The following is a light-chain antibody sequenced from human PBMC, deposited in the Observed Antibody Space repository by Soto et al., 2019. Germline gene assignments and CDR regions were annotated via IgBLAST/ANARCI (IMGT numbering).Light chain of an antibody. V-gene: IGLV2-14*01. Sequence: QSALTQPASVSGSPGQSITISCTGTSSDIGGCNYVSWYQQHPGKAPKLIIYDVTNRLSGVSNRFSGSKSANTASLTISGLQTEDEADYYCSSCTSSNTHVVFGGGTKLTVL. CDR3: SSCTSSNTHVV. J-gene: IGLJ2*01. CDR1: SSDIGGCNY. CDR2: DVT.